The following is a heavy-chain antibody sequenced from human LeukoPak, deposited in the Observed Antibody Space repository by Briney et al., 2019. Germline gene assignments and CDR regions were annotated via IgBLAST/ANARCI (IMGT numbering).Heavy chain of an antibody. V-gene: IGHV4-38-2*01. J-gene: IGHJ4*02. CDR2: VFHTGIT. CDR1: GFRISRTHF. D-gene: IGHD6-19*01. Sequence: PSGTLSLTCVVSGFRISRTHFWGWIRQAPGKEMEWLGIVFHTGITYYNPSVRGRVTISVDTSNNQFSLNLYSATAADTAVYYCARVAAGNTMFDFWGRGTLVAASS. CDR3: ARVAAGNTMFDF.